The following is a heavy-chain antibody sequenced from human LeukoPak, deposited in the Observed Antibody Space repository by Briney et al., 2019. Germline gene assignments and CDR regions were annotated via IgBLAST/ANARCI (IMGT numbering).Heavy chain of an antibody. D-gene: IGHD1-26*01. Sequence: GASGKVACKASGHTFTGNYMHWVRQAPGQGLEWMGWINPNSGSTNYAQKVQGRVTMTRDTSISTAYMELSRLRSDDTAVYYCARESIVGATTLDYWGQGTLVTVSS. V-gene: IGHV1-2*02. CDR1: GHTFTGNY. J-gene: IGHJ4*02. CDR3: ARESIVGATTLDY. CDR2: INPNSGST.